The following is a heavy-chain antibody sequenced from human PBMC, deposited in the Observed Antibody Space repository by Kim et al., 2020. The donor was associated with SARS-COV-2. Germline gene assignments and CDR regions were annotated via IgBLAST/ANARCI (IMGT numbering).Heavy chain of an antibody. CDR3: AKEVYYDILTGYYDAFDI. CDR2: ISYDGSNK. V-gene: IGHV3-30*18. CDR1: GFTFSSYG. J-gene: IGHJ3*02. D-gene: IGHD3-9*01. Sequence: GGSLRLSCAASGFTFSSYGMHWVRQAPGKGLEWVAVISYDGSNKYYADSVKGRFTISRDNSKNTLYLQMNSLRAEDTAVYYCAKEVYYDILTGYYDAFDIWGQGTMVTVSS.